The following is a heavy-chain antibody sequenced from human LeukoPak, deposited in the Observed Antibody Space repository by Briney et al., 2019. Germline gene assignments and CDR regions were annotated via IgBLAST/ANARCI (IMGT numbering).Heavy chain of an antibody. D-gene: IGHD3-22*01. Sequence: GGSLRLSCAASGFTFSSYWMHWVRQAPGKGLVWVSRINSDGSSTSYADSVKGRFTISRDNAKNTLYLQMNSLRAEDTAVYYCARAGYDSSGYHQPFDYWGQGTLVTVSS. CDR3: ARAGYDSSGYHQPFDY. V-gene: IGHV3-74*01. CDR1: GFTFSSYW. CDR2: INSDGSST. J-gene: IGHJ4*02.